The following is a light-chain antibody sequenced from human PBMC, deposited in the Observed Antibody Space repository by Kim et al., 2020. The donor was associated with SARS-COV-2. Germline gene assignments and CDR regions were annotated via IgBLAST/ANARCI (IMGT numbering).Light chain of an antibody. V-gene: IGKV1-5*01. J-gene: IGKJ1*01. CDR3: HQYNSYSQM. CDR2: DAY. CDR1: HSISNW. Sequence: DIQMTQSPSTLSASVGDRVTITCRASHSISNWLAWYQQKPGKAPKILIYDAYTLESGVPSRFSGSGSGTEFTLTIASLQPDDFATYYCHQYNSYSQMFGQGTKVDIK.